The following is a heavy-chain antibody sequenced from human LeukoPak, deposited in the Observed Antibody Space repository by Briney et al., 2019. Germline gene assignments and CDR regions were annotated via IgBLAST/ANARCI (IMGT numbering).Heavy chain of an antibody. J-gene: IGHJ3*02. V-gene: IGHV4-34*01. D-gene: IGHD1-1*01. CDR2: INHSGST. CDR1: GGSFSGYY. CDR3: AATLGDLQLDAFDI. Sequence: SETLSLTRAVYGGSFSGYYWSWIRQPPGKGLEWIGEINHSGSTNYNPSLKSRVTISVDTSKNQFSLKLSSVTAADTAVYYCAATLGDLQLDAFDIWGQGTMVTVSS.